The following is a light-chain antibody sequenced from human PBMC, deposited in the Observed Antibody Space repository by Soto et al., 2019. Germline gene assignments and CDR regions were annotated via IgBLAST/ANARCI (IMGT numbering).Light chain of an antibody. V-gene: IGKV3-20*01. Sequence: EIVLTQSPGTLSLSPGERATLSCRASKSVSSSYLAWYQQKPGQAPRLLIYGASSRATGIPDRFSGSGYGTDFTLTISRLEPEDFAVYYCQQYGSSLFTFGPGTKVDIK. J-gene: IGKJ3*01. CDR3: QQYGSSLFT. CDR2: GAS. CDR1: KSVSSSY.